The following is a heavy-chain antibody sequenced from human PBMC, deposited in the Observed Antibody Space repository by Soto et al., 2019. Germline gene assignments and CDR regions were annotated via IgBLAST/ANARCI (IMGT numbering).Heavy chain of an antibody. J-gene: IGHJ4*02. CDR1: GFTFSSYA. Sequence: PGGSLRLSCAASGFTFSSYAMHWVRQAPGKGLEWVAVISYDGSNKYYADSVKGRFTISRDNSKNTLYLQMNSLRAEDTAVYYWAREGDGYNYYFDYWGQGTLVTVSS. CDR3: AREGDGYNYYFDY. D-gene: IGHD5-12*01. V-gene: IGHV3-30-3*01. CDR2: ISYDGSNK.